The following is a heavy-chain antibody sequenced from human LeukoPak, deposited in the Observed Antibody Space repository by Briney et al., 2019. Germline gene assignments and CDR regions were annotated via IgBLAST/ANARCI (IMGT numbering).Heavy chain of an antibody. CDR3: ARHEANYGSGSYSPFDP. Sequence: GESLNFPCKHSGTSFTSYWIGWVRQMPGKGLDWMGIIYPGDSDTRYSPSFQGQVTISADKSISTAYLQWSSLRASDTAMYYCARHEANYGSGSYSPFDPWGQGTLVTVSS. J-gene: IGHJ5*02. D-gene: IGHD3-10*01. CDR2: IYPGDSDT. CDR1: GTSFTSYW. V-gene: IGHV5-51*01.